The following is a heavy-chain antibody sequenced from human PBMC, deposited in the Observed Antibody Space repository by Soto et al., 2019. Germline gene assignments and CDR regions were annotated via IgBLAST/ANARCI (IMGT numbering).Heavy chain of an antibody. CDR3: TRGGGGGIFEH. CDR2: ISPKSTYR. V-gene: IGHV3-11*06. CDR1: GFPFSDYY. J-gene: IGHJ4*02. Sequence: GSLRLSCATSGFPFSDYYMSWIRQAPGKGLEWLSHISPKSTYRNYADSVKGRFTISRDNTKSSLFLQMNSLGVEDTAVYYCTRGGGGGIFEHWGQGVLVTVSS. D-gene: IGHD2-21*01.